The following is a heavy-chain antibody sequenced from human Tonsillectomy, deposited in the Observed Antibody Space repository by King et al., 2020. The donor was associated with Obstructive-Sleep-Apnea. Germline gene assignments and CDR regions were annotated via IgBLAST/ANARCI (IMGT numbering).Heavy chain of an antibody. J-gene: IGHJ6*02. V-gene: IGHV3-48*04. Sequence: VQLVESGGGLVQPGGSLRLSCAASGFTFSSYSMNWFRQAPGKGLEWVSYIGIISVTISYADSLKGRSTIATANARNSLLLQMNSLRAEDTAVYYCARDYPAQDIVVVPAAMGYYYYGMDVWGQGTTVTVSS. D-gene: IGHD2-2*01. CDR2: IGIISVTI. CDR1: GFTFSSYS. CDR3: ARDYPAQDIVVVPAAMGYYYYGMDV.